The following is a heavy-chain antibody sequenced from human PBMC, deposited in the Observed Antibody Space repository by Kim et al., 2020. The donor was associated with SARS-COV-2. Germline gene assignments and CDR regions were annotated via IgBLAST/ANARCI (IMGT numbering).Heavy chain of an antibody. J-gene: IGHJ4*02. Sequence: GESLKISCKGSGYSFTSYWIGWVRQMPGKGLEWMGIIYPGDSDTRYSPSFQGQVTISADKSISTAYLQWSSLKASDTAMYYCAKVPRVDYYDSSGYYYFDYWGQGTLVTVSS. D-gene: IGHD3-22*01. CDR2: IYPGDSDT. CDR1: GYSFTSYW. CDR3: AKVPRVDYYDSSGYYYFDY. V-gene: IGHV5-51*01.